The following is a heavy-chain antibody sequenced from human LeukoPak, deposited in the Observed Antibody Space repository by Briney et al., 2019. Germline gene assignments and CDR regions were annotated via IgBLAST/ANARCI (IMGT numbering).Heavy chain of an antibody. J-gene: IGHJ4*02. Sequence: GGSLRLSCAGSGFICNNYAMHWVRQPPGKGLEWVSGISWNSGTIDYADSVRGRFTISRDNAKNSLYLQMDSLRVEDTAFYYCAKDNRRHYTSGPNPDSLHWGQGALVTVSS. V-gene: IGHV3-9*01. CDR1: GFICNNYA. CDR2: ISWNSGTI. D-gene: IGHD6-19*01. CDR3: AKDNRRHYTSGPNPDSLH.